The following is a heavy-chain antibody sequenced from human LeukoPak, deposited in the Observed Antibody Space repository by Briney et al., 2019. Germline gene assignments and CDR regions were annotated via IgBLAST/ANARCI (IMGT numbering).Heavy chain of an antibody. J-gene: IGHJ4*02. CDR2: IYYSGST. D-gene: IGHD5-18*01. CDR3: ARLRKDTAMVYYFDY. V-gene: IGHV4-59*08. CDR1: GGSISSYY. Sequence: PSETLSLTCTVSGGSISSYYWSWIRQPPGKGLEWIGYIYYSGSTNYNPSLKSRVTISVDTSKNQFSLELSSVTAADTAVYYCARLRKDTAMVYYFDYWGQGTLVTVSS.